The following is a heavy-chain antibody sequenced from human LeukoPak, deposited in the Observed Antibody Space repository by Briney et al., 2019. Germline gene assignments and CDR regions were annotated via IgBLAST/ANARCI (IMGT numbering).Heavy chain of an antibody. Sequence: GGSLRLSCAASGFTFSSYSMNWVRQAPGKGLEWVSSISSSSSYIYYADSVKGRFTISRDNSKSTLYLQMNSLRAEDTAVYYCAKDMQEGATPDYWGQGTLVTVSS. CDR3: AKDMQEGATPDY. V-gene: IGHV3-21*04. CDR1: GFTFSSYS. CDR2: ISSSSSYI. D-gene: IGHD1-26*01. J-gene: IGHJ4*02.